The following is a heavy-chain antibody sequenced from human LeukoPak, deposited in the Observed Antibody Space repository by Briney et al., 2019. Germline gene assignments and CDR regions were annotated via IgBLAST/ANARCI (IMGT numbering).Heavy chain of an antibody. V-gene: IGHV3-33*01. D-gene: IGHD2-2*01. CDR3: ARDCSSTSCYSHGFDY. Sequence: GGSLRLSCAASGFTFSSYGMRWVRQAPGKGLEWVAVIWYDGSNKYYADPVKGRFTISRDNSKNTLYLRMNSLRAEDTAVYYCARDCSSTSCYSHGFDYWGQGTLVTVSS. J-gene: IGHJ4*02. CDR2: IWYDGSNK. CDR1: GFTFSSYG.